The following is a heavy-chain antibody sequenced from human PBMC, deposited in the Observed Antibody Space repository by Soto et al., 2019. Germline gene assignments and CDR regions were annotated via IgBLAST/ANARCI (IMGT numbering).Heavy chain of an antibody. CDR2: MYHSGST. CDR3: ARANDDFWRALDY. Sequence: QLQLQESGSGLVKPSQTLSLTCAVSGVSISSGGYSWSWIRQPPGKGLEWIGYMYHSGSTYYNPSLKSRVTISVDRSKNQFSLNLSSVTAADTAMYYCARANDDFWRALDYWGQGTMVTVSS. CDR1: GVSISSGGYS. V-gene: IGHV4-30-2*01. D-gene: IGHD3-3*01. J-gene: IGHJ4*02.